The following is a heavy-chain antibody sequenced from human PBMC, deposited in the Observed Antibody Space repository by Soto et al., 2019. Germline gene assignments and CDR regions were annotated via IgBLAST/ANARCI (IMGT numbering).Heavy chain of an antibody. J-gene: IGHJ4*02. Sequence: QVLLVQSGAEVKRPGSSVKVSCKVSGGTFSTYTISWVRQAPGQGLEWMGRIIPMFGLPNHAQKFQGRVTITADKSTHTSYLEMTGLTSEETAVYYCAFDMNTGVVYFDNWGQGTLVTVSS. CDR1: GGTFSTYT. V-gene: IGHV1-69*02. CDR3: AFDMNTGVVYFDN. D-gene: IGHD3-3*01. CDR2: IIPMFGLP.